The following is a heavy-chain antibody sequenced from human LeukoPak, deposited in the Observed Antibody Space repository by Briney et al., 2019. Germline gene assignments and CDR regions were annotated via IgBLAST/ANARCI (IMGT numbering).Heavy chain of an antibody. V-gene: IGHV3-49*04. D-gene: IGHD2-15*01. Sequence: GGSLRLSCTASGFTFGDYAMSWVRQAPGKGLEWVGFIRSKAYGGTTEYAASVKGRFTISRDDSKSIAYLQMNSLKTEDTAVYYCTRELDGNYYYYMDVWGKGTTVTISS. CDR2: IRSKAYGGTT. CDR3: TRELDGNYYYYMDV. J-gene: IGHJ6*03. CDR1: GFTFGDYA.